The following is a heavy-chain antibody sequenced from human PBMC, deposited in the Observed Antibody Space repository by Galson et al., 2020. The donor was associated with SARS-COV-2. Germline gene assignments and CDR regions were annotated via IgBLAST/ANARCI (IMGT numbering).Heavy chain of an antibody. CDR2: ISGSGSEK. V-gene: IGHV3-48*03. J-gene: IGHJ4*02. CDR3: ARGVGWSSAWVDGY. Sequence: GGSLRLSCAAPGFAFSNYEMNWVRQAPGKVLEWVSFISGSGSEKRYADSVKGRFTISRDNAKNSLFLEMNSLRDGDTAVYYCARGVGWSSAWVDGYWGQGTLVTVSS. CDR1: GFAFSNYE. D-gene: IGHD6-25*01.